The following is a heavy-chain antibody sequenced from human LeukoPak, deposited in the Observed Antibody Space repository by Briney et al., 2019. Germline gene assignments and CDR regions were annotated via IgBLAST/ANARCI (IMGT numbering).Heavy chain of an antibody. J-gene: IGHJ2*01. CDR2: IYYSGST. CDR1: GDSISSYY. V-gene: IGHV4-59*01. Sequence: SETLSLTCTVSGDSISSYYWSWIRQPPEKGLEWIGYIYYSGSTNYNPSLKSRVTISVDTSKTQFSLKMNSVTAADTAVYYCARLQRITMTGPDYWYFDLWGRGTLVTVSS. CDR3: ARLQRITMTGPDYWYFDL. D-gene: IGHD3-22*01.